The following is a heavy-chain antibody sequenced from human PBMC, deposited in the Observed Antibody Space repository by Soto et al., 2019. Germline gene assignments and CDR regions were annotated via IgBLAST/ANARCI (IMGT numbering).Heavy chain of an antibody. CDR1: GFTFSSYA. D-gene: IGHD3-10*01. J-gene: IGHJ6*02. V-gene: IGHV3-30-3*01. CDR2: ISYDGSNK. CDR3: ARDPRAGYGSGSYGRYYYYGMDV. Sequence: PGGSLRLSCAASGFTFSSYAMHWVRQAPGKGLEWVAVISYDGSNKYYADSVKGRFTISRDNSKNTLYLQMNSLRAEDTAVYYCARDPRAGYGSGSYGRYYYYGMDVWGQGTTVTVSS.